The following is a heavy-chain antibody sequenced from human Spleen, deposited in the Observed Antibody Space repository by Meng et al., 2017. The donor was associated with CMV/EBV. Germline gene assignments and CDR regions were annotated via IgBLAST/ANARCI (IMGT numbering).Heavy chain of an antibody. J-gene: IGHJ5*02. CDR2: ISWDGGNI. CDR1: GFTFADYA. D-gene: IGHD3-3*01. CDR3: ARGTIFGTP. V-gene: IGHV3-20*04. Sequence: GGSLRLSCAASGFTFADYAMHWVRQAPGKGLEWVSVISWDGGNIGYASSVKGRFTISRDNATTSLYLQMHSLRAEDTALYFCARGTIFGTPWGQGTLVTVSS.